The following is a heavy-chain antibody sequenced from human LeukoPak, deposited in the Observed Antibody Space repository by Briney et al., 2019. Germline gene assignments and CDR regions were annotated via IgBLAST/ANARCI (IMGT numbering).Heavy chain of an antibody. Sequence: SQTLSLTCTVSGGSINSVGYYWSWIRQHPGKGLEWIGYIYYSGSTYYNPSLKSRVTISVDTSKNQFSLKLSSVTAADTVVYYKPKTAYDILTGYRPFDYWGQGTLVTVSS. CDR3: PKTAYDILTGYRPFDY. J-gene: IGHJ4*02. V-gene: IGHV4-31*03. CDR2: IYYSGST. CDR1: GGSINSVGYY. D-gene: IGHD3-9*01.